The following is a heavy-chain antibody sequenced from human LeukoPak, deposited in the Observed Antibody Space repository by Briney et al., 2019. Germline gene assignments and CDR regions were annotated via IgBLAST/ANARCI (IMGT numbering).Heavy chain of an antibody. V-gene: IGHV3-23*01. CDR1: GFTFSSYI. J-gene: IGHJ4*02. CDR3: AKRGAEVGTTVAPGDY. D-gene: IGHD1-26*01. Sequence: GGSLRLSCAASGFTFSSYIMSWVRQSPGKGLEWVSSLSGDGGTTDYADSVKGRFTISRDNSKNTLYLQMNSLRAEDTAVYYCAKRGAEVGTTVAPGDYWGQGTLLTVSS. CDR2: LSGDGGTT.